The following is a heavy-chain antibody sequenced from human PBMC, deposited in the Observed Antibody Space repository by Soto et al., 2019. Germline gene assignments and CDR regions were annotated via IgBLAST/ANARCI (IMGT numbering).Heavy chain of an antibody. CDR2: IHHSGAT. Sequence: QVQLQESGPGLVKPSGTLSLTCAVSGDSITSSNWWSWVRQAPGKVLEWIGEIHHSGATTYNPSLKSRATISVDPSNNHCSLKMTSVTAAETAVYFCARDLGTGTDYWGRGTLVTVAS. CDR1: GDSITSSNW. CDR3: ARDLGTGTDY. V-gene: IGHV4-4*02. J-gene: IGHJ4*02.